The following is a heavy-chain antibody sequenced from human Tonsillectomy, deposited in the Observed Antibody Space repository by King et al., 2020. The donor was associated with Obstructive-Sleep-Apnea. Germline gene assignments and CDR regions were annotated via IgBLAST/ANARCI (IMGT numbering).Heavy chain of an antibody. CDR2: ISFYGSNK. CDR3: ARDVVRGVIIRGGPSEWR. V-gene: IGHV3-30*04. J-gene: IGHJ4*02. D-gene: IGHD3-10*01. Sequence: VQLVQSGGGVVQPGRSLRLSCAASGFTFSSYAMHWVRQAPGKGVEWGAGISFYGSNKYYADSVNGRFTISRDNSKNTLYLQMNSLKAEYTAVYYCARDVVRGVIIRGGPSEWRWGQGTLVTVSS. CDR1: GFTFSSYA.